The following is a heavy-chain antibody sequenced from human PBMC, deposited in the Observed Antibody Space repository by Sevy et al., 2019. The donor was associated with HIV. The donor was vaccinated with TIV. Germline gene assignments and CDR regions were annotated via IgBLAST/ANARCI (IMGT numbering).Heavy chain of an antibody. CDR1: GFTFSSYA. J-gene: IGHJ4*02. D-gene: IGHD3-22*01. CDR3: ARKYGSSGYFDY. CDR2: ISGSGGSGDKT. V-gene: IGHV3-23*01. Sequence: GGSLRLSCAASGFTFSSYAMNWVRQAPGKGLEWVSGISGSGGSGDKTNYADSVKGRFTISRDDSKNSLYLQLNSLRAEDTAIYYCARKYGSSGYFDYWGQGTLVTLSS.